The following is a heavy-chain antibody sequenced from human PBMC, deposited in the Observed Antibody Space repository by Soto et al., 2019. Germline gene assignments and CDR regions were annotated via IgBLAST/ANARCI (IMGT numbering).Heavy chain of an antibody. D-gene: IGHD1-26*01. Sequence: GASVKVSCKASDYTFTSYAISWVRQAPGQGLEWMGWIATSNGATNYARILQGRLTMTTDTSTNTAYIELRSLRSDDTAVYYCARVASSRSYPEHFDYWGQGTQVTVSS. CDR3: ARVASSRSYPEHFDY. CDR1: DYTFTSYA. CDR2: IATSNGAT. V-gene: IGHV1-18*01. J-gene: IGHJ4*02.